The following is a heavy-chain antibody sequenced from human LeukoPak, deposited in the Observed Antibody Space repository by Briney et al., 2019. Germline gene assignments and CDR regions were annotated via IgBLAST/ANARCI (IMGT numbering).Heavy chain of an antibody. D-gene: IGHD3-22*01. CDR1: GYTFTDYY. J-gene: IGHJ4*02. Sequence: GASVKVSCKVSGYTFTDYYMHCGSQAPGKGLEWMGLVDPEDSETIYAEKFQGRVTITADTSTDTAYMELSSLRSEDTAVYYCATTGYDDSSGYYYWGQGTLVTVSS. V-gene: IGHV1-69-2*01. CDR2: VDPEDSET. CDR3: ATTGYDDSSGYYY.